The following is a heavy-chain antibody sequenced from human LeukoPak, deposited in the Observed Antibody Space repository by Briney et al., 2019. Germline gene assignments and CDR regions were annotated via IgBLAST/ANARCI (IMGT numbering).Heavy chain of an antibody. CDR2: IYHSGTT. CDR1: GYSISSGYY. CDR3: ARDAYSSSWSYYFDY. J-gene: IGHJ4*02. Sequence: SETLSLTCTVSGYSISSGYYWGWIRQPPGKGLEWIGSIYHSGTTYYNPSLKSRVTISVDTSKNQFSLKLSSVTAADTAVYYCARDAYSSSWSYYFDYWGQGTLVTVSS. D-gene: IGHD6-13*01. V-gene: IGHV4-38-2*02.